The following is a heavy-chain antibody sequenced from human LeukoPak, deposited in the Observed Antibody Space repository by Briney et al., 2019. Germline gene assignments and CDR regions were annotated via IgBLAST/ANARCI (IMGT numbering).Heavy chain of an antibody. CDR2: ISSSGSTI. V-gene: IGHV3-48*04. CDR3: ARGRRWATVTTSGEGAEYFQH. D-gene: IGHD4-17*01. Sequence: GSLRLSCAVSGFTFNTYSVNWVRQAPGKGLEWVSYISSSGSTIYYADSVKGRFTISRDNAKNSLYLQMNSLRAEDTAVYYCARGRRWATVTTSGEGAEYFQHWGQGTLVTVSS. CDR1: GFTFNTYS. J-gene: IGHJ1*01.